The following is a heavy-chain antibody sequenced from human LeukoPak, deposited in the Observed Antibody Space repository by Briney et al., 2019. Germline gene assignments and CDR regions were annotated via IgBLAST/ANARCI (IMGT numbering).Heavy chain of an antibody. D-gene: IGHD3-10*01. CDR3: ARDPVLWFGELYLYYYYMDV. Sequence: PGGSLRLSCAASGFTSSNAWMTWVRQAPGKGLEWVANIKQEGSEKYYVDSVKGRFTISRDNARNSLYLQMNSLRAEDTAVYYCARDPVLWFGELYLYYYYMDVWGKGTTVTISS. CDR2: IKQEGSEK. V-gene: IGHV3-7*01. J-gene: IGHJ6*03. CDR1: GFTSSNAW.